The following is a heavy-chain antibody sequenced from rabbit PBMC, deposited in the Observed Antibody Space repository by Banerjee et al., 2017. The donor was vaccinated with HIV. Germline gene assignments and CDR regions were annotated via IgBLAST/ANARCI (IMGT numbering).Heavy chain of an antibody. D-gene: IGHD2-1*01. CDR1: GIDFSSSYY. V-gene: IGHV1S40*01. CDR2: IYAGSSGST. J-gene: IGHJ4*01. Sequence: QSLEESGGGLVKPGGTLTLTCKASGIDFSSSYYMCWVRQAPGKGLELIACIYAGSSGSTWYASWAKGRFTISKTSSTTVTLQMTSLTAADTATYFCARAGNTGDGFSLWGPGTLVTVS. CDR3: ARAGNTGDGFSL.